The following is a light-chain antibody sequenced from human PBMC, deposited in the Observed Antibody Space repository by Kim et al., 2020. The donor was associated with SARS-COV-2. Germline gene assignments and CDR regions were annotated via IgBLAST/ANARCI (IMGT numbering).Light chain of an antibody. V-gene: IGKV3-20*01. CDR1: QSVSSSS. J-gene: IGKJ4*01. CDR3: QQYGSSPLT. CDR2: GAS. Sequence: EIVLTQSPGTLSLSPGERATLSCRASQSVSSSSLGWYQHKSGQAPRLLIYGASSRATGIPDRFSGSGSGTDFTLTISRLEPEDFAVYYCQQYGSSPLTFGGGTKVDIK.